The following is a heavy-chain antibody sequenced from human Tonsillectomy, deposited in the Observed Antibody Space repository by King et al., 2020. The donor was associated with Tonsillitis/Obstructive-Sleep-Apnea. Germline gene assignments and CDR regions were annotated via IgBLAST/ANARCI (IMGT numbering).Heavy chain of an antibody. D-gene: IGHD1-14*01. CDR2: IKQDGRDK. Sequence: VQLVESRGGLVQPGGSLRLSCAASGFTFSRSWMSWVRQAPGKGLEWLADIKQDGRDKYYVDSVKGRFTISRDNAKNSLYLQINSLRAEDTAVYYCARDSGINDTKCWYFDLWGRGTPVTVSS. CDR1: GFTFSRSW. J-gene: IGHJ2*01. V-gene: IGHV3-7*04. CDR3: ARDSGINDTKCWYFDL.